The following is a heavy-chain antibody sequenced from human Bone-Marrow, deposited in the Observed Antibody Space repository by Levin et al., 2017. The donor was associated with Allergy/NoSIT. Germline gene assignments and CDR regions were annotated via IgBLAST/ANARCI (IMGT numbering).Heavy chain of an antibody. CDR3: ARGRIWNTPPTYNWNYYFDY. CDR2: IYYSGST. V-gene: IGHV4-59*01. Sequence: PSETLSLTCTVSGGSISSYYWSWIRQPPGKGLEWIGYIYYSGSTNYNPSLKSRVTISVDTSKNQFSLKLSSVTAADTAVYYCARGRIWNTPPTYNWNYYFDYWGQGTLVTVSS. D-gene: IGHD1-7*01. J-gene: IGHJ4*02. CDR1: GGSISSYY.